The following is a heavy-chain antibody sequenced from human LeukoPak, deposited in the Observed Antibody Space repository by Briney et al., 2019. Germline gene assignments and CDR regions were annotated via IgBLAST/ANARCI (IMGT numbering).Heavy chain of an antibody. CDR2: IYYSGST. CDR3: ARELAHGYMYFDY. D-gene: IGHD3-22*01. V-gene: IGHV4-59*01. CDR1: GGSISSYY. Sequence: SETLSLTCTVSGGSISSYYWSWIRQPPGKGLEWIGYIYYSGSTNYNPSLKSRVTISVDTSKNQFSLKLSSVTAADTAVYYCARELAHGYMYFDYWGQGTLVTVSS. J-gene: IGHJ4*02.